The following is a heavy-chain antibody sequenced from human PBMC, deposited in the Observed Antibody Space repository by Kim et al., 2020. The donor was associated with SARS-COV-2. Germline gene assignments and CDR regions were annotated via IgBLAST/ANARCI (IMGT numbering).Heavy chain of an antibody. CDR3: VKESYISGSL. CDR2: IKEDGSEK. V-gene: IGHV3-7*01. CDR1: GFTFSNYW. D-gene: IGHD6-19*01. J-gene: IGHJ4*02. Sequence: GGSLRLSCAASGFTFSNYWMNWIRQATGKGLEWVANIKEDGSEKYYVDSVKGRFTVSRDNARNSLYLQMNILRAEDTAVYYCVKESYISGSLWGQGTLVTVSS.